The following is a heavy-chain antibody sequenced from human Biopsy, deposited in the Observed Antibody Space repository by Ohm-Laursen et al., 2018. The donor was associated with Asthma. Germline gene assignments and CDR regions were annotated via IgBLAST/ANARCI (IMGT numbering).Heavy chain of an antibody. Sequence: SLRLSCAAPGFSFSDYYMMWIRQAPGKGLEWVAYISSRGSNLYYADSVKDRFTISRDNPKKSVYLQLDSLRVEDTAVYYCARGYSTSWYFGYWGQGTVVTVSS. V-gene: IGHV3-11*01. D-gene: IGHD6-13*01. CDR3: ARGYSTSWYFGY. CDR1: GFSFSDYY. CDR2: ISSRGSNL. J-gene: IGHJ4*02.